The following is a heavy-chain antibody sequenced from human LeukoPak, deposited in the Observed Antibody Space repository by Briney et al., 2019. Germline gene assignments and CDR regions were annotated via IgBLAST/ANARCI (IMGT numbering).Heavy chain of an antibody. CDR2: ISSSSSYI. J-gene: IGHJ6*03. CDR3: ARGREGQQLVRLRSYYYMDV. CDR1: GFTISSYS. D-gene: IGHD6-13*01. V-gene: IGHV3-21*01. Sequence: GGSLRLSCAASGFTISSYSMNWVRQAPGKGLEWVSSISSSSSYIYYADSVKGRFTISRDNAKSSLYLQMNSLRVEDTAVYYCARGREGQQLVRLRSYYYMDVWGKGTTVTVSS.